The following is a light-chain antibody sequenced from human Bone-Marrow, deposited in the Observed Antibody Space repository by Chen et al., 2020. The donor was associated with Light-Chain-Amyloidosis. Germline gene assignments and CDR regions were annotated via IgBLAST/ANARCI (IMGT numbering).Light chain of an antibody. J-gene: IGLJ3*02. Sequence: NFMLTQPHSVSESPGKTVIISCTRSSGSNATNYVKWYQQRPGSSPTTVIYEDDRRPSGVPDRFSGSIDRSSNSASLTISGLKTEDEADYYCQFYQGSSQGVFGGGTKLTVL. CDR3: QFYQGSSQGV. V-gene: IGLV6-57*01. CDR2: EDD. CDR1: SGSNATNY.